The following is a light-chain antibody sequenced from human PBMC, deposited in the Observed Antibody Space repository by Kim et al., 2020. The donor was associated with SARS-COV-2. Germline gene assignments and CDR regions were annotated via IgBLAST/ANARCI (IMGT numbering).Light chain of an antibody. J-gene: IGLJ3*02. V-gene: IGLV2-14*03. Sequence: GQSVIISCTGTSSDIGAYNYVSWYEQHPGKVHKLMIFNVTKRPSGVSNRFSGSKSGDTASLTISGLQVEDEAHYYCSSFTSSNTVVFGGGTNLTVL. CDR2: NVT. CDR1: SSDIGAYNY. CDR3: SSFTSSNTVV.